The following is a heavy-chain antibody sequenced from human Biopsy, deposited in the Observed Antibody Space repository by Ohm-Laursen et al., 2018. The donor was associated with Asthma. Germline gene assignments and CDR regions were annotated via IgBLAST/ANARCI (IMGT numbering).Heavy chain of an antibody. D-gene: IGHD6-19*01. V-gene: IGHV3-53*01. CDR1: GFAVSRDH. CDR2: IYSGGTS. CDR3: ARGDSSGWSHYYFDY. J-gene: IGHJ4*02. Sequence: SLRLSCTASGFAVSRDHMFWVRQAPGKGLEWVSVIYSGGTSHTAGSVRGRFTISRDYSKNTLYLQTHSLRVEDTAVYYCARGDSSGWSHYYFDYWGQGTLVTVSS.